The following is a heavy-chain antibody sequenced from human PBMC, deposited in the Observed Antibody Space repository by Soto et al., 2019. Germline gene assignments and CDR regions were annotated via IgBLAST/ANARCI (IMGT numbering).Heavy chain of an antibody. V-gene: IGHV4-34*01. D-gene: IGHD3-9*01. CDR1: GGSFSGYY. CDR3: ASSSISGLRYWDWLVSHGTSGMDG. J-gene: IGHJ6*02. Sequence: SETLSLTCAVYGGSFSGYYWSWIRQPPGKGLEWIGEINHSGSTNYNPSLKSRVTISVDTSKNQFSLKLSSVTAADTAVYYCASSSISGLRYWDWLVSHGTSGMDGWGQATTVT. CDR2: INHSGST.